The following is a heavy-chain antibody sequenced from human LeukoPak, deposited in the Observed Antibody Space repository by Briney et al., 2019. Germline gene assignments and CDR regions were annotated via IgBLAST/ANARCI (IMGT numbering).Heavy chain of an antibody. CDR1: GFTVSSNY. D-gene: IGHD6-13*01. J-gene: IGHJ4*02. CDR2: IYSGGST. V-gene: IGHV3-53*01. CDR3: ARANTADLYSSSWYIDY. Sequence: GGSLTLSCAASGFTVSSNYMSWVRQAPGKGLEWVSVIYSGGSTYYADSVKGRFTISRDNSKNTLYLQMNSLRAEDTAVYYCARANTADLYSSSWYIDYWGKGTLVTVSS.